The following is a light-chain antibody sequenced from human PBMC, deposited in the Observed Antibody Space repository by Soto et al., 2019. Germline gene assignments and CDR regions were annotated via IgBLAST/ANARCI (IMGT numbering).Light chain of an antibody. Sequence: QSALTQPASVSESPGQSITISCAGTRHDIGAYDYVSWYQQHPGNAPKLLVYEVTNRPSGVSDRFSGSKSGNTASLTISGLQAEDEADYYCNSYTNSSAVVFGGGTKVTVL. CDR3: NSYTNSSAVV. J-gene: IGLJ2*01. V-gene: IGLV2-14*01. CDR2: EVT. CDR1: RHDIGAYDY.